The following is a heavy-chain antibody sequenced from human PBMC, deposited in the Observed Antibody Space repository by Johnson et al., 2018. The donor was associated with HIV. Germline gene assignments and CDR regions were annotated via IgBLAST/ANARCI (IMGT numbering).Heavy chain of an antibody. D-gene: IGHD6-13*01. CDR2: IRYDGSNK. Sequence: QVQLVESGGGLVKPGGSLRLSCAASGFTFSDYYMSWIRQAPGKGPEWVAFIRYDGSNKYYADSVKGRFTISRDNSKNTLYLQMNSLRAEDTAVYYCAKDFIAAAGHDAFDIWGQGTMVTVSS. CDR1: GFTFSDYY. J-gene: IGHJ3*02. V-gene: IGHV3-30*02. CDR3: AKDFIAAAGHDAFDI.